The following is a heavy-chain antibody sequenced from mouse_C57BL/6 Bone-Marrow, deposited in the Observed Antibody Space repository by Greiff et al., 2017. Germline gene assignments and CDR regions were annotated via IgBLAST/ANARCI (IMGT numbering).Heavy chain of an antibody. J-gene: IGHJ3*01. CDR1: GYTFTTYP. Sequence: VKLQESGAELEKPGASVKMSCKASGYTFTTYPIEWMKQSHGKSLEWIGNFHPYNDDTKYNEKFKGKATLTVEKSSSTVYLELSRLTSDDSAVYYCARHYYGGWCAYWGQGTLVTVSA. CDR3: ARHYYGGWCAY. V-gene: IGHV1-47*01. D-gene: IGHD1-2*01. CDR2: FHPYNDDT.